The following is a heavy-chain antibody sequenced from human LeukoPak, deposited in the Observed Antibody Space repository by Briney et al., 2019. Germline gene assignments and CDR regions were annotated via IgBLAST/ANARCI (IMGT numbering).Heavy chain of an antibody. CDR1: GYTFTRYY. Sequence: ASVKVSCKACGYTFTRYYMNWVRQATGQGLEWVGWINPNSGNTGYAQKFQGRVTMTRNISISTAYMELSSLRSEDTAVYYCARDSGYGFDYWGQGTLVSVCS. CDR2: INPNSGNT. D-gene: IGHD5-12*01. V-gene: IGHV1-8*01. J-gene: IGHJ4*02. CDR3: ARDSGYGFDY.